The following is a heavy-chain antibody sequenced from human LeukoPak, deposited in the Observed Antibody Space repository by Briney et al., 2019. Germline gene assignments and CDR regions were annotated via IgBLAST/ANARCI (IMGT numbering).Heavy chain of an antibody. J-gene: IGHJ4*02. CDR3: AREDVTTVKLD. CDR1: GDSISSGAYY. Sequence: RPSETLSLTCTVSGDSISSGAYYWSWIRQPPGKGLEWIGYIYHSGSTYYNPSLKSRVTISVDRSKNQFSLRLSSVTAADTAVYYCAREDVTTVKLDWGQGTLVTVSS. D-gene: IGHD4-11*01. V-gene: IGHV4-30-2*01. CDR2: IYHSGST.